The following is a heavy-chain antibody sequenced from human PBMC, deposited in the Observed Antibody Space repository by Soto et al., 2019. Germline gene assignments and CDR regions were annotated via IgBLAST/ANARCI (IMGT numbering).Heavy chain of an antibody. J-gene: IGHJ4*02. Sequence: QVQLVESGGGVVQPGRSLRLSCAASGFTFSSYAMHWVRQAPGKGLEWVAVISYDGSNKYYADSVKGRFTISRDNSKNTLYLQMNSLRAEDTAVYYCAREYRGYYYDSSGYYYGYWGQGPGHRLL. CDR1: GFTFSSYA. CDR3: AREYRGYYYDSSGYYYGY. D-gene: IGHD3-22*01. CDR2: ISYDGSNK. V-gene: IGHV3-30-3*01.